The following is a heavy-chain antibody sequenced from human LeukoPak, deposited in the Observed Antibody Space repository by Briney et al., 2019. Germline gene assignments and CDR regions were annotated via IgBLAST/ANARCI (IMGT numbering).Heavy chain of an antibody. CDR3: VKVWDTTVTLDAFDI. V-gene: IGHV3-30-3*01. CDR2: ISYDGSNK. D-gene: IGHD4-17*01. J-gene: IGHJ3*02. CDR1: GFTFSSYA. Sequence: PGGSLRLSCAASGFTFSSYAMHWVRQAPGKGLEWVAVISYDGSNKYYADSVKGRFTISRDNSKNTLYLQMNSLRAEDTAVYYCVKVWDTTVTLDAFDIWGQGTMVTVSS.